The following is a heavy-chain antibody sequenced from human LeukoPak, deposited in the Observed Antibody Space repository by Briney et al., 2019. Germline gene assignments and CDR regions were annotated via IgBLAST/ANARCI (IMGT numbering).Heavy chain of an antibody. CDR1: GGTFSSYA. Sequence: SVKVSCKASGGTFSSYAISWVRQAPGQGLEWMGRIIPILGIANYAQKFQGRVTITADESTSTAYMELSSLRSEDTAVYYCARDGRFRSGWQYYFDYWGQGTLVTVSS. D-gene: IGHD6-19*01. CDR2: IIPILGIA. J-gene: IGHJ4*02. CDR3: ARDGRFRSGWQYYFDY. V-gene: IGHV1-69*04.